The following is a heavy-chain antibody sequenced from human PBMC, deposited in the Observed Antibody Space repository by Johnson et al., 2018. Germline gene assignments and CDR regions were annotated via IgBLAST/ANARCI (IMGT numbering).Heavy chain of an antibody. Sequence: QVQLVQSGGGVVQPGRSLRLSCAASGFTFSSYGMHWVRQAPGKGLEWVAVVSYDGSNKYYADSVKGRFTISRDNSKKTLYLQMNSLRAEDTAVYYCAKGLDILTGYDYWGQGTLVTVSS. J-gene: IGHJ4*02. CDR1: GFTFSSYG. CDR2: VSYDGSNK. D-gene: IGHD3-9*01. CDR3: AKGLDILTGYDY. V-gene: IGHV3-30*18.